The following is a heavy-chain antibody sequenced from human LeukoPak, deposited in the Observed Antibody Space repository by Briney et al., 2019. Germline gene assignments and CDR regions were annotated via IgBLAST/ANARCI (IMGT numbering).Heavy chain of an antibody. CDR2: INHSGST. CDR3: ARAWFGEFNDAFDI. D-gene: IGHD3-10*01. Sequence: KTSETLSLTCAVYGGSFSGYYWSWIRQPPGKGLEWIGEINHSGSTNYNPSLKSRVTISVDTSKNQFSLKLSSVTAADTAVYYCARAWFGEFNDAFDIWGQGTMVTVSS. V-gene: IGHV4-34*01. J-gene: IGHJ3*02. CDR1: GGSFSGYY.